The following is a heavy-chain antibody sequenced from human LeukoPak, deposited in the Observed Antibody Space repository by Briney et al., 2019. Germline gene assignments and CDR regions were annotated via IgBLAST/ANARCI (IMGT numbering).Heavy chain of an antibody. V-gene: IGHV1-18*01. CDR3: ARVVRGADAFDI. Sequence: ASVNVPCKASGYTFTSYGLTWVRQAPGQGLEWMGWISAYYGNTNSAQKFQGRVTMTTDTSTSTAYVELRSLTSDDTAVYYCARVVRGADAFDIWGQGTMVTVSS. CDR2: ISAYYGNT. D-gene: IGHD2-2*01. J-gene: IGHJ3*02. CDR1: GYTFTSYG.